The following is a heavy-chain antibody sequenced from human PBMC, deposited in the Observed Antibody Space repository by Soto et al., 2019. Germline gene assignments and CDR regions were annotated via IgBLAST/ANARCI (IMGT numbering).Heavy chain of an antibody. J-gene: IGHJ4*01. CDR1: GGSISSGGYY. Sequence: QVQLQESGPGLVQPSQTLSITCTVSGGSISSGGYYWSWIRQHPGTVLEWIGHISYSGSTYYNTSLKSRVTISVDTSRNQFSLIVNSVTAADTAVYYCAGGVLHWGQGTLVTVSS. V-gene: IGHV4-31*03. CDR3: AGGVLH. CDR2: ISYSGST.